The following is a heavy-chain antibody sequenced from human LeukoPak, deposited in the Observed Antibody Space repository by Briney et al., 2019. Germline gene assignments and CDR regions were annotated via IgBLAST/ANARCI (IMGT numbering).Heavy chain of an antibody. CDR2: ISGSGGST. CDR1: GFTFSSYA. J-gene: IGHJ6*04. CDR3: ARGGTPSYTSGWVYMDA. V-gene: IGHV3-23*01. Sequence: GGSLRLSCAASGFTFSSYAMSWVRQAPGKGLEWVSAISGSGGSTYYADSVEGRFTISRDNAKNSLFLQMNSLRGEDTAVYYCARGGTPSYTSGWVYMDAWGKGTTVTISS. D-gene: IGHD6-25*01.